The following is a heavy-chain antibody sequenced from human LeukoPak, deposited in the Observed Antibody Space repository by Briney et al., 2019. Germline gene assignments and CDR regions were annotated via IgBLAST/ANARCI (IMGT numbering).Heavy chain of an antibody. Sequence: GGSLRLSCAASGLTFSSYSMNWVRQAPGKGLEWVSSISSSSSYIYYADSVKGRFTISRDNAKNSLYLQMNSLRAEDTAVYYCARAKERVFYYYYMDVWGKGTTVTVSS. CDR3: ARAKERVFYYYYMDV. CDR1: GLTFSSYS. J-gene: IGHJ6*03. CDR2: ISSSSSYI. D-gene: IGHD3-10*01. V-gene: IGHV3-21*01.